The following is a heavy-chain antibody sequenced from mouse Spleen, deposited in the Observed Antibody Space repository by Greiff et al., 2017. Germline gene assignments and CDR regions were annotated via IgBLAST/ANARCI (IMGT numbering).Heavy chain of an antibody. CDR2: ISSGGSYT. CDR3: AREDALDY. J-gene: IGHJ2*01. Sequence: VKLVESGGGLVKPGGSLKLSCAASGFTFSSYAMSWVRQTPEKRLEWVATISSGGSYTYYPDSVKGRFTISRDNAKNTLYLQMSSLRSEDTAMYYCAREDALDYWGQGTTLTVSS. V-gene: IGHV5-9-1*01. CDR1: GFTFSSYA.